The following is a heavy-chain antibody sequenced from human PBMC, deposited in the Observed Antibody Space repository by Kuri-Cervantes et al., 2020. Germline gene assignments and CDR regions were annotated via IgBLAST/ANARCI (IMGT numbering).Heavy chain of an antibody. D-gene: IGHD2-15*01. J-gene: IGHJ6*03. V-gene: IGHV3-21*04. CDR2: ISSSSSYI. Sequence: GGSLRLSCAASGFTFSSYSMNWVRQAPGKGLEWVSSISSSSSYIYYADSVKGRFTISRDNAKNSLYLQMSSLRSEDTAVYYCATLKADCSGGSCYPDYYYYMDVWGKGTTVTVSS. CDR3: ATLKADCSGGSCYPDYYYYMDV. CDR1: GFTFSSYS.